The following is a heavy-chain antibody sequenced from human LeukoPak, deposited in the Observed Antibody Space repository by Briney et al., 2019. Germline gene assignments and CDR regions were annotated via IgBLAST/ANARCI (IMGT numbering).Heavy chain of an antibody. V-gene: IGHV4-59*01. CDR3: ARDGAHKNHYYSYYYMDV. J-gene: IGHJ6*03. CDR2: IYYSGST. CDR1: GGSISSYY. D-gene: IGHD3-16*01. Sequence: SETLSLTCTVSGGSISSYYWSWIRQPPGKGLEWIGYIYYSGSTNYNPSLKSRVTISVDTSNNQFSLKLSSVTAAGTAVYYCARDGAHKNHYYSYYYMDVWGKGTTVTVSS.